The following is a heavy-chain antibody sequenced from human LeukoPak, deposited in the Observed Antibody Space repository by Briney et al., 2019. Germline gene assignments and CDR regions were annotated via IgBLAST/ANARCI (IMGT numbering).Heavy chain of an antibody. D-gene: IGHD6-19*01. CDR3: AGDGSSPSGFGFDI. Sequence: ASVTVSCKASGYYFTSYDINWVRQAPGQGLEWMGWVNPNSGNTGYAQKFQGRVTITRNTSTITAYMQLNSLTSEDTAVYYCAGDGSSPSGFGFDIWGQGKMVTVSA. CDR2: VNPNSGNT. J-gene: IGHJ3*02. CDR1: GYYFTSYD. V-gene: IGHV1-8*01.